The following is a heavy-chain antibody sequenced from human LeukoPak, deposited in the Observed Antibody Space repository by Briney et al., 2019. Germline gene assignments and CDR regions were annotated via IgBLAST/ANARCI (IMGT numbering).Heavy chain of an antibody. J-gene: IGHJ4*02. CDR3: ARKGRCSSTSCYDIDY. CDR1: GYTFTGYY. CDR2: LNPNSGGT. V-gene: IGHV1-2*02. D-gene: IGHD2-2*01. Sequence: ASVKVSCKASGYTFTGYYMHWVRQAPGQGLEWMGWLNPNSGGTNYAQKFQGRVTMTRDTSISTAYMELSRLRSDDTAVYYCARKGRCSSTSCYDIDYWGQGTLVTVSS.